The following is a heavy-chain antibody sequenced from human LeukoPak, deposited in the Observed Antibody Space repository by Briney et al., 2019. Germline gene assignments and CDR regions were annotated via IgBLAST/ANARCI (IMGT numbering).Heavy chain of an antibody. D-gene: IGHD5-18*01. V-gene: IGHV3-23*01. Sequence: GGSLRLSCAASGFTFSSYGMSWVRQAPGKGLEWVSAISGSGTTTYYADSVKGRFTISRDNSKNTLYLQMNSLRADDTAVYYCARETGYAYGRAPLDYWGQGTLVTVSS. J-gene: IGHJ4*02. CDR2: ISGSGTTT. CDR1: GFTFSSYG. CDR3: ARETGYAYGRAPLDY.